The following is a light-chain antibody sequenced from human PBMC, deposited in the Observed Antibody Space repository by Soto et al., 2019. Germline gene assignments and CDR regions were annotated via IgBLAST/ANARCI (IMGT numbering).Light chain of an antibody. J-gene: IGLJ2*01. V-gene: IGLV2-23*01. Sequence: QSALTQPASVSGSPGQSITISCTGTSRDVGSYNLVSWYQQHPGKAPKLMIHEGSKRPSGVSNRFSGSKSSNTASLTISGLQAEDEADYYCCSYAGSSTSVVFGGGTKLTVL. CDR3: CSYAGSSTSVV. CDR1: SRDVGSYNL. CDR2: EGS.